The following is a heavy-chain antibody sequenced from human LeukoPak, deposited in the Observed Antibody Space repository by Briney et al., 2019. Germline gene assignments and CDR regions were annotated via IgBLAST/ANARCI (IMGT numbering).Heavy chain of an antibody. CDR1: GFTFSSYS. CDR3: AKERRYYYDSSGYYTYYFDY. Sequence: GGSLRLSCAASGFTFSSYSMNWVRQAPGKGLEWVSSISSSSSYIYYADSVKGRFTISRDNAKNSLYLQMNSLRAEDTAVYYCAKERRYYYDSSGYYTYYFDYWGQGTLVTVSS. CDR2: ISSSSSYI. V-gene: IGHV3-21*04. D-gene: IGHD3-22*01. J-gene: IGHJ4*02.